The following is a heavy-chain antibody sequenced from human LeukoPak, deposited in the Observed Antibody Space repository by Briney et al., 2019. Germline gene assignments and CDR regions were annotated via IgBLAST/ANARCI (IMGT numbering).Heavy chain of an antibody. V-gene: IGHV1-69*04. D-gene: IGHD5-12*01. CDR1: GGTFSGYA. CDR2: IIPILGIA. Sequence: SVKVSCKASGGTFSGYAISWVRQAPGQGLEWMGRIIPILGIANYAQKFQGRVTITADKSTSTAYMELSSLRSEDTAVYYCARAFGYSGLIDYWGQGTLVTVSS. CDR3: ARAFGYSGLIDY. J-gene: IGHJ4*02.